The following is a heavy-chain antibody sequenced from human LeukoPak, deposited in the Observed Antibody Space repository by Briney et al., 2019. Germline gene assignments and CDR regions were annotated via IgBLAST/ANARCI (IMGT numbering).Heavy chain of an antibody. V-gene: IGHV1-69*05. CDR3: ARVARSGSFGGIAYYFDY. CDR2: IIPIFGTA. J-gene: IGHJ4*02. Sequence: SVKVSCKASGGTFSSYAISWVRQAPGQGLEWMGGIIPIFGTANYAQKFQGRVTMTRDTSTSTVYMELSSLRSEDTAVYYCARVARSGSFGGIAYYFDYWGQGTLVTVSS. CDR1: GGTFSSYA. D-gene: IGHD1-26*01.